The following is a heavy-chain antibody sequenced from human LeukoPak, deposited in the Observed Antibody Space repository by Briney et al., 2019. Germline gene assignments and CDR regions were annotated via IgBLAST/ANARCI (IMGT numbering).Heavy chain of an antibody. CDR1: GFTFSSYA. J-gene: IGHJ5*02. CDR2: ISGSGGSV. D-gene: IGHD3-22*01. V-gene: IGHV3-23*01. CDR3: AKSDRGDSSGYGAS. Sequence: PGGSLRLSCAASGFTFSSYAVSWVRQTPGKGLEWVSIISGSGGSVYYADSVKGRFTISRDNSKNTLYMQMNSLRAEDTAVYYCAKSDRGDSSGYGASWGQGTLVTVSS.